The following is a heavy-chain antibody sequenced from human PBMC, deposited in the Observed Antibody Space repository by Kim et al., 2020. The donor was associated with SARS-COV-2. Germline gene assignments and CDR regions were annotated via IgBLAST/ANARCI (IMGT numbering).Heavy chain of an antibody. D-gene: IGHD3-16*01. V-gene: IGHV4-39*01. Sequence: CYPSLKSRVTLSVDTSKKQFSLKLSSVTAADTAVYYCASWGPRQGYYVDYLGQGTLVTVSS. CDR3: ASWGPRQGYYVDY. J-gene: IGHJ4*02.